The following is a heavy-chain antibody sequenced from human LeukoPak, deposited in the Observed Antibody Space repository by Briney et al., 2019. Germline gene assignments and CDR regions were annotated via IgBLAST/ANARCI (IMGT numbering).Heavy chain of an antibody. V-gene: IGHV1-2*02. Sequence: ASVKVSCKASGYTFTGYYMHWVRQAPGQGLEWMGWINPNSGGTNYAQKFQGRVTMTRDTSVSTAYMELSRLRSDDMAVYYCARVDAIVATTPDYWGQGTLVTVSS. D-gene: IGHD5-12*01. CDR1: GYTFTGYY. CDR3: ARVDAIVATTPDY. J-gene: IGHJ4*02. CDR2: INPNSGGT.